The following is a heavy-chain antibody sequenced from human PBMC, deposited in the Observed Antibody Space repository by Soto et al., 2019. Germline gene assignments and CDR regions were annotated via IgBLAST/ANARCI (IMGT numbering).Heavy chain of an antibody. CDR1: GGSISSSTYY. CDR2: MYYTGNK. CDR3: ARRSSSSLGSLFDP. D-gene: IGHD6-6*01. J-gene: IGHJ5*02. V-gene: IGHV4-39*01. Sequence: PSETLSLTCTVSGGSISSSTYYWDWIRQPPGKGLEWIGAMYYTGNKNYNPSLESRVTMSVDTSKNQFSLKLSSVTPTDTVVYYCARRSSSSLGSLFDPWGRGILVTASS.